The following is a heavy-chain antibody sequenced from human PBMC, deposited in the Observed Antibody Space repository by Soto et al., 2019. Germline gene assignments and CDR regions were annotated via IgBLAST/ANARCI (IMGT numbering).Heavy chain of an antibody. Sequence: QVQLQESGPGLVKPSQTLSLTCTVSGGSISSGGYYWSWIRQHPGKGLEWIGYIYYSGSTYYNPSLKSRVTISVDTSKNQFSLKLSSLTAADTAVYYCARDPVVTMPQGWGAFDIWGQGTMVTVSS. CDR3: ARDPVVTMPQGWGAFDI. J-gene: IGHJ3*02. V-gene: IGHV4-31*03. CDR1: GGSISSGGYY. CDR2: IYYSGST. D-gene: IGHD2-2*01.